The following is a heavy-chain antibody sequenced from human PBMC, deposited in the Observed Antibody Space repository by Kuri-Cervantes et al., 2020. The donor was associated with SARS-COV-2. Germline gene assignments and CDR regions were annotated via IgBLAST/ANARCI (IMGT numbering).Heavy chain of an antibody. D-gene: IGHD6-19*01. J-gene: IGHJ4*02. V-gene: IGHV3-30-3*01. Sequence: GESLKISCAASGFTFSSYAMHWVRQAPGKGLEWLAVISYDGSNKYYADSVKGRFTISSDNSKNTLYLQMDSLRAEDTAVYYCAKGHNSGWHKPPIDYWGQGALVTVSS. CDR2: ISYDGSNK. CDR1: GFTFSSYA. CDR3: AKGHNSGWHKPPIDY.